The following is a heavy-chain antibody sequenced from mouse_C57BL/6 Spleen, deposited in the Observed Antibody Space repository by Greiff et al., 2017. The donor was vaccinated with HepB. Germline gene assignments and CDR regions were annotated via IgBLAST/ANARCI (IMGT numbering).Heavy chain of an antibody. D-gene: IGHD1-1*01. CDR1: GYAFSSYW. Sequence: VQLQQSGAELVKPGASVKISCKASGYAFSSYWMNWVKQRPGKGLEWIGQIYPGDGDTNYNGKFKGKATLTADKSSSTAYMQLSSLTSEDSAVYFCARSSYYYGSSYGRDYWGQGTSVTVSS. J-gene: IGHJ4*01. CDR2: IYPGDGDT. V-gene: IGHV1-80*01. CDR3: ARSSYYYGSSYGRDY.